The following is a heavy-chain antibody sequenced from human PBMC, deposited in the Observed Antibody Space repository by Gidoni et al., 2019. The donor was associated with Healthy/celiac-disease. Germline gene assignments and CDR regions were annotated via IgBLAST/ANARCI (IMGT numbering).Heavy chain of an antibody. CDR2: ISGSGGST. J-gene: IGHJ4*02. D-gene: IGHD1-26*01. CDR1: GFTFSSYA. V-gene: IGHV3-23*01. CDR3: APPHRLYIGSYYLIDY. Sequence: EVQLLESGGGLVQPGGSLRLSCAASGFTFSSYAMSWVRQAPGKGLEWVSAISGSGGSTYYADSVKGRFTISRDNSKNTLYLQMNSLRAEDTAVYYCAPPHRLYIGSYYLIDYWGQGTLVTVSS.